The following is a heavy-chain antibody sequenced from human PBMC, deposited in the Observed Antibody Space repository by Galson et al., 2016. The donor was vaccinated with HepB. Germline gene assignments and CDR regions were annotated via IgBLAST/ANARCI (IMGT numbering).Heavy chain of an antibody. J-gene: IGHJ5*02. CDR1: GLNFSTFG. Sequence: SLRLSCAVSGLNFSTFGMHWVRQAPGKGLEWVAVIWHDGTNRYYSDSVKGRFTISRDNSNNTLYLQMNSLRVDDTAMYYCARVFRPETLDLWGQGTLVTVSS. D-gene: IGHD4-23*01. V-gene: IGHV3-33*01. CDR3: ARVFRPETLDL. CDR2: IWHDGTNR.